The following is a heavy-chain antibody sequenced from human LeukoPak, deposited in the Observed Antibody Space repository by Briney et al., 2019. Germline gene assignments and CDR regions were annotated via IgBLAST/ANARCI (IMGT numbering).Heavy chain of an antibody. V-gene: IGHV1-2*06. CDR3: ARGYDYYDSSGTFYY. J-gene: IGHJ4*02. CDR2: INPNSGGT. CDR1: GYTFTGYY. Sequence: ASVKVSCKASGYTFTGYYMHWVRQAPGQGLEWMRRINPNSGGTNYAQKFQGRVTMTRDTSISTAYMELSRLRSDDTAVYYCARGYDYYDSSGTFYYWGQGTLVTVSS. D-gene: IGHD3-22*01.